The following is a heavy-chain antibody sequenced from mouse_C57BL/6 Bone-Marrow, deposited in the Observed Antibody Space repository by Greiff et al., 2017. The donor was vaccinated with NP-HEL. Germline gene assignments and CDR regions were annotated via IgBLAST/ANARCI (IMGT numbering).Heavy chain of an antibody. CDR2: INPNNGGT. CDR1: GYTFTDYN. V-gene: IGHV1-18*01. Sequence: VQLQQSGPELVKPGASVKIPCKASGYTFTDYNMDWVKQSHGKSLEWIGDINPNNGGTIYNQKFKGKATLTVDKSSSTAYMELRSLTSEDTAVYYCARRRYYYGSSYYYYAMDYWGQGTSVTVSS. CDR3: ARRRYYYGSSYYYYAMDY. D-gene: IGHD1-1*01. J-gene: IGHJ4*01.